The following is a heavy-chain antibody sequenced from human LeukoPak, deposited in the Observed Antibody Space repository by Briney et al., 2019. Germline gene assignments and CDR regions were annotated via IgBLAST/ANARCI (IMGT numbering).Heavy chain of an antibody. J-gene: IGHJ6*02. CDR1: GGSISTYY. Sequence: PSETLSLTCTVSGGSISTYYWSWIRQPPGKGLEWIGYIYYSGSTNYNPSLESRVTISLDTSKDQFSLKLSSVTAADTAVYYCARVFGSGSYSTGMDVWGQGTTVTVSS. CDR3: ARVFGSGSYSTGMDV. V-gene: IGHV4-59*08. D-gene: IGHD3-10*01. CDR2: IYYSGST.